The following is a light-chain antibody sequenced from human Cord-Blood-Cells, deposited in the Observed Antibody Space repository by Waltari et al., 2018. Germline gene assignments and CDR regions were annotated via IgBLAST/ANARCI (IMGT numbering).Light chain of an antibody. CDR3: SSYTRSSTWV. J-gene: IGLJ3*02. V-gene: IGLV2-14*01. CDR1: SSDVGGYNY. CDR2: DVS. Sequence: QSALTQPASVSGSPGQSITISCTGTSSDVGGYNYVSWYQQHPGKAPKLMIYDVSNRPSGVSNRLSGSNSGNTASLTISGLQAEDEADYYCSSYTRSSTWVFGGGTKLTVL.